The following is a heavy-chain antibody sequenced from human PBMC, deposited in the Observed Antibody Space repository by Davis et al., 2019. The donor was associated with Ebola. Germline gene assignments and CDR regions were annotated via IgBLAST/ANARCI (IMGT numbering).Heavy chain of an antibody. Sequence: ASVKVSCKASGYTFTSYDINWVRQAAGQGLEWMGWMNPNSGNTGYAQKLQGRVTMTTDTSTSTAYMELRSLRSDDTAVYYCARVPRYCSSTSCYYYGMDVWGQGTTVTVSS. D-gene: IGHD2-2*01. CDR1: GYTFTSYD. V-gene: IGHV1-8*01. J-gene: IGHJ6*02. CDR3: ARVPRYCSSTSCYYYGMDV. CDR2: MNPNSGNT.